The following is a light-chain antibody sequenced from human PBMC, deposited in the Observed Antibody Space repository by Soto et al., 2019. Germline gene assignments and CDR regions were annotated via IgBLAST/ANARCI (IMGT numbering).Light chain of an antibody. J-gene: IGLJ1*01. Sequence: QSALTQPASVSGSPGQSITISCTGTSSDVGGYNYVSWYQQHPGKAPKLMIYEVSNRPSGVSNRFSGSKSGNTAYLTISGLQAEDEADYYCSSYTSSSTLVFGT. V-gene: IGLV2-14*01. CDR2: EVS. CDR1: SSDVGGYNY. CDR3: SSYTSSSTLV.